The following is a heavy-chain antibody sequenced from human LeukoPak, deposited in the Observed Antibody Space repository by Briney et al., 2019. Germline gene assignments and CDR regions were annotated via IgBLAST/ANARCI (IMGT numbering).Heavy chain of an antibody. CDR2: ISYSGSI. CDR3: ARGMYCSSISCYGSYFDY. V-gene: IGHV4-30-4*01. CDR1: GGSISSGDYY. D-gene: IGHD2-2*01. Sequence: SETLSLTCTVSGGSISSGDYYWNWLPQAPGKGLEWVGYISYSGSINYNPSLKSRVTISVYTNKNQFSLKLSSVTAADTAVYYCARGMYCSSISCYGSYFDYWGQGTLGTVS. J-gene: IGHJ4*02.